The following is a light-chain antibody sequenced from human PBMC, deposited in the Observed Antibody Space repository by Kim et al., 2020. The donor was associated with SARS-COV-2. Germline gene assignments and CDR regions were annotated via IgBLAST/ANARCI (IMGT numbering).Light chain of an antibody. V-gene: IGKV3-15*01. Sequence: VSPGERATLSCRASQSVSSNFAGYQQKPGQAPRLLLYCASTRATGIPARFSGSGSGTEFTLTISSLQSEDFAVDYCQQYNNWPALTFGGGTKLEIK. J-gene: IGKJ4*01. CDR1: QSVSSN. CDR3: QQYNNWPALT. CDR2: CAS.